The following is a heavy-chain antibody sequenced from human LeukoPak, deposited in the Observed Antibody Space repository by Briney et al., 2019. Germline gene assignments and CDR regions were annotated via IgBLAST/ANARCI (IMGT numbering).Heavy chain of an antibody. CDR2: INHSGST. Sequence: SETLSLTCAVYGGSFSGYYWSWIRQPPGKGLEWIGEINHSGSTNYNPSLKSRVTISVDTSKNQFSLKLSSVTAADTAVYYCARRKRYCSGGSCYRYYFDYWGQGTLVTVSS. D-gene: IGHD2-15*01. V-gene: IGHV4-34*01. CDR1: GGSFSGYY. CDR3: ARRKRYCSGGSCYRYYFDY. J-gene: IGHJ4*02.